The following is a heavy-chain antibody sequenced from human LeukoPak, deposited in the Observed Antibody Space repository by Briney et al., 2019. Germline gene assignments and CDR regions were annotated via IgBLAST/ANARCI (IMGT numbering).Heavy chain of an antibody. Sequence: GGSLRLSCAASGFTFSSYEMNWVRQAPGRGLEWVSSISSSGTYIYYADSVKGRFTISRDNAKNSLSLQMNSLRAEDTAVYYCARDFRYSGSYHHWFDPWGQGTLVTVSS. CDR1: GFTFSSYE. CDR3: ARDFRYSGSYHHWFDP. D-gene: IGHD1-26*01. J-gene: IGHJ5*02. CDR2: ISSSGTYI. V-gene: IGHV3-21*01.